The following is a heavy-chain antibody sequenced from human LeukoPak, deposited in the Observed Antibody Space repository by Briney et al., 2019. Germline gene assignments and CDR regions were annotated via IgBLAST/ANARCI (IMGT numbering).Heavy chain of an antibody. Sequence: GGSLRLSCAASGFTFSSYSMNWVRQAPGKGLEWVSSISSSSSYIYYEDSVKGRFTISRDNAKNSLYLQMNSLRAEDTAVYYCARIVVVPAAMGFDYWGQGTLVTVSS. CDR2: ISSSSSYI. V-gene: IGHV3-21*01. CDR3: ARIVVVPAAMGFDY. D-gene: IGHD2-2*01. J-gene: IGHJ4*02. CDR1: GFTFSSYS.